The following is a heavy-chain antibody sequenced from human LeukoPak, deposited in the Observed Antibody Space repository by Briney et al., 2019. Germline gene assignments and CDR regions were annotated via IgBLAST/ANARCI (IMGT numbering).Heavy chain of an antibody. J-gene: IGHJ6*03. CDR2: INPNSGGT. V-gene: IGHV1-2*02. CDR1: GYTFTGYY. D-gene: IGHD2-21*01. CDR3: ASPGLIAAQSLDNMDV. Sequence: GASVKVSCKASGYTFTGYYIHWLRQAPGQGLEWMGWINPNSGGTNYAQKFQGRVTMTRDTSISTAYMELSRLRSDDTAVYYCASPGLIAAQSLDNMDVWGKGTTVTVSS.